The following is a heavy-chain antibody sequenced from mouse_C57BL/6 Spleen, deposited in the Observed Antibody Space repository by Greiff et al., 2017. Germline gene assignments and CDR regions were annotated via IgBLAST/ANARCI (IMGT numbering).Heavy chain of an antibody. D-gene: IGHD1-1*01. CDR1: GFTFSDYG. V-gene: IGHV5-17*01. CDR2: ISSGSSTI. Sequence: EVKLMESGGGLVKPGGSLKLSCAASGFTFSDYGMHWVRQAPEKGLEWVAYISSGSSTIYYADTVKGRFTISRDNATHTLSLQMTSLRSESTAMYYCASPHYYSSSYVRYFDVWGTGTTVTVSS. CDR3: ASPHYYSSSYVRYFDV. J-gene: IGHJ1*03.